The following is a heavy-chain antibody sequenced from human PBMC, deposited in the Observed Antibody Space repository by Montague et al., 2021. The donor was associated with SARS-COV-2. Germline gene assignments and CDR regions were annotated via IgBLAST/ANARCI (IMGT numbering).Heavy chain of an antibody. CDR2: IYYSGST. CDR3: ARVGRQQLVRLSGMDV. V-gene: IGHV4-39*07. Sequence: IYYSGSTYYNPSLESRVTISVDTSKNQFSLKLSSVTAADTAVYYCARVGRQQLVRLSGMDVWGQGTTVNVS. D-gene: IGHD6-13*01. J-gene: IGHJ6*02.